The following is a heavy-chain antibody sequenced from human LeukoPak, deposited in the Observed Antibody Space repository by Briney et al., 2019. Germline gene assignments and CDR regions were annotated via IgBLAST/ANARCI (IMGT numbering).Heavy chain of an antibody. J-gene: IGHJ3*02. CDR3: SKDVSLWFMGAFDI. CDR2: ISGSGGKT. D-gene: IGHD3-10*01. CDR1: GFTFSSYA. Sequence: GGSLRLSCAASGFTFSSYAMSWVRQAPGEGLEWVSAISGSGGKTYYADSVKGRFTISRDNSKDTPYLQMNSLRAEDTAVYYCSKDVSLWFMGAFDIWGQGTMVTVSS. V-gene: IGHV3-23*01.